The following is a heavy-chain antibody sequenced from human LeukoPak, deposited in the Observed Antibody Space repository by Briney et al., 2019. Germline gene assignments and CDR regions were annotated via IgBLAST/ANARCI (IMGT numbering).Heavy chain of an antibody. J-gene: IGHJ4*02. CDR2: ISASGGST. V-gene: IGHV3-23*01. Sequence: PGGSLRLSCAVSGFTFSSYTMNWVRQAPGKGLQWVPTISASGGSTYYADSVKGRFTISRDNSKNTLYLQMNSLRVEDTAVYYCAREVPDTGKAFHYWGQGTLVTVSS. D-gene: IGHD3-10*01. CDR3: AREVPDTGKAFHY. CDR1: GFTFSSYT.